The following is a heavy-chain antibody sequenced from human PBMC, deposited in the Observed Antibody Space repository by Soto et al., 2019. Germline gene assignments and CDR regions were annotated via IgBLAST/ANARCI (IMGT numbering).Heavy chain of an antibody. CDR1: GGTFSSYA. Sequence: SVKVSCKASGGTFSSYAISWVRQAPGQGLEWMGGIIPIFGTANYAQKFQGRVTITADKSTSRAYMELSSLRSEDTAVYSCAGGGGPYYYDSSGYYAWSDPWGQGTLVTVPS. V-gene: IGHV1-69*06. D-gene: IGHD3-22*01. J-gene: IGHJ5*02. CDR3: AGGGGPYYYDSSGYYAWSDP. CDR2: IIPIFGTA.